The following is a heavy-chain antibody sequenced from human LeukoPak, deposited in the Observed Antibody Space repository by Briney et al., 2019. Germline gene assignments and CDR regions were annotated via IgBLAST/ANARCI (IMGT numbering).Heavy chain of an antibody. CDR2: IIPIFGTA. CDR1: GGTFSSYA. CDR3: ARDPPPDVEMATTTTDY. V-gene: IGHV1-69*13. J-gene: IGHJ4*02. Sequence: ASVKVSCKASGGTFSSYAISWVRQAPGQGLEWMGGIIPIFGTANYAQKFQGRVTITADESTSTAYTELSSLRSEDTAVYYCARDPPPDVEMATTTTDYWGRGTLVTVSS. D-gene: IGHD5-24*01.